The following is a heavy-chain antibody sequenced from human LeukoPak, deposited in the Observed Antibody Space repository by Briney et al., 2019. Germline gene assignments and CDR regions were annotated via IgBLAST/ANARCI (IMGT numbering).Heavy chain of an antibody. CDR2: IYYSGST. D-gene: IGHD3-9*01. J-gene: IGHJ6*03. CDR1: GGSISSYY. Sequence: SETLSLTCTVSGGSISSYYWSWIRQPPGKGLEWIGYIYYSGSTNYNPSLKSRVTMSVDTSKNQFSLKLSSVTAADTAVYYCARDRYFDFGYYYYMDVWGKGTTVTISS. V-gene: IGHV4-59*12. CDR3: ARDRYFDFGYYYYMDV.